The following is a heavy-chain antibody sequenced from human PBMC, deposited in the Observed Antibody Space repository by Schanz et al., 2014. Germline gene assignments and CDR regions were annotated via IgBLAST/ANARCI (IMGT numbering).Heavy chain of an antibody. V-gene: IGHV1-2*06. CDR2: INPNSGGT. Sequence: QVQLVQSGAEMKKPGASVKVYCKASGYTFTTYYLHWVRQAPGQGLEWMGRINPNSGGTNYAENLQGRVTMTRDTSTSTVYMELSRLTSDDTAIYFCARDKSEHHLLFFDFWGQGALVTVSP. CDR3: ARDKSEHHLLFFDF. CDR1: GYTFTTYY. J-gene: IGHJ4*02.